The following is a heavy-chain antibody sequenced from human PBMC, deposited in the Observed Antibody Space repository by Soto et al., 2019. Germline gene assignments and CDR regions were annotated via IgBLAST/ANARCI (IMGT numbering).Heavy chain of an antibody. D-gene: IGHD3-16*01. V-gene: IGHV3-66*01. CDR1: GFPVSAKD. Sequence: PGGSLRVSCAAAGFPVSAKDRSWVRQAPGKGLEWVSVIYSGGSTFYADSVRGRFTISRDNSKNTVNLQMNSLRAEDTAVYYCAGDPWAADYWGQGTLVTVSS. J-gene: IGHJ4*02. CDR2: IYSGGST. CDR3: AGDPWAADY.